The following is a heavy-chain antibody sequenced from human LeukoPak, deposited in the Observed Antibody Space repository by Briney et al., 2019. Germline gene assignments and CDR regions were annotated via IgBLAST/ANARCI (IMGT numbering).Heavy chain of an antibody. V-gene: IGHV3-21*01. CDR3: ARTGSSSWYVNYFDY. CDR2: ISSSSSYI. J-gene: IGHJ4*02. D-gene: IGHD6-13*01. Sequence: GGSLRLSCEGSGFTFSTYGMSWVRRAPGKGLEWVSSISSSSSYIYYADSVKGRFTISRDNAKNSLYLQMNSLRAEDTAVYYCARTGSSSWYVNYFDYWGQGTLVTVSS. CDR1: GFTFSTYG.